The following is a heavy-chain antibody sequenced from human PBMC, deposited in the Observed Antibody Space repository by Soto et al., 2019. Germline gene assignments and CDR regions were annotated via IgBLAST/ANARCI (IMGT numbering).Heavy chain of an antibody. CDR1: CGSISSSSYY. J-gene: IGHJ6*02. D-gene: IGHD3-22*01. Sequence: PSETLSLTCTVSCGSISSSSYYWGSISQPPGKGLEWIGSIYYSGSTYYNPSLKSRVTISVDTSKNQFSLKLSSVTAADTAVYYCARRLYYDSSGFEGGGMDVWGQGTTVTVS. V-gene: IGHV4-39*01. CDR3: ARRLYYDSSGFEGGGMDV. CDR2: IYYSGST.